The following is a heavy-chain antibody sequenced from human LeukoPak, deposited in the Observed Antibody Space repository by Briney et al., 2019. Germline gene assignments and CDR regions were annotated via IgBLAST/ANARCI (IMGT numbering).Heavy chain of an antibody. CDR3: ARVTDPRYNYFDP. CDR2: ITPSGNP. D-gene: IGHD2-21*02. CDR1: GGSISSYY. Sequence: PSETLSLTCTVSGGSISSYYRSWIRQPAGKRLEPNRPITPSGNPNYNPSLRSRVSMSLDTSKTLSSLRLGSATAAATGVYHCARVTDPRYNYFDPWGQGTLVTVSS. J-gene: IGHJ5*02. V-gene: IGHV4-4*07.